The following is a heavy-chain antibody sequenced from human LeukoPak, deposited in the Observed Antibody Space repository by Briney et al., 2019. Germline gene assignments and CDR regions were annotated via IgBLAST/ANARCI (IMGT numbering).Heavy chain of an antibody. D-gene: IGHD3-22*01. Sequence: GASVKVSCKASGYTFTGYYMHWVRQAPGQGLEWMGWINPNSGGTNYAQKFQGRVTMTRDTSISTAYMELSRLRSDDTAAYYCARVYYYDSSGYYYDYWGQGTLVTVSS. V-gene: IGHV1-2*02. CDR1: GYTFTGYY. J-gene: IGHJ4*02. CDR3: ARVYYYDSSGYYYDY. CDR2: INPNSGGT.